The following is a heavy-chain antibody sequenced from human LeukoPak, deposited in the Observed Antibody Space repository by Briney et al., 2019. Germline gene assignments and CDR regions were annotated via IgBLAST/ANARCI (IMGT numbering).Heavy chain of an antibody. D-gene: IGHD1-14*01. CDR2: INHSGSA. Sequence: PSETLSLTCAVSGGAFSGYYWTWIRQPPGKGLEWIGEINHSGSANYSPSLSSRVTISLDMSENQFSLRLTSVTAADTAVYYCARGRYKIFDYWGQGTLVTVSS. CDR1: GGAFSGYY. CDR3: ARGRYKIFDY. J-gene: IGHJ4*02. V-gene: IGHV4-34*01.